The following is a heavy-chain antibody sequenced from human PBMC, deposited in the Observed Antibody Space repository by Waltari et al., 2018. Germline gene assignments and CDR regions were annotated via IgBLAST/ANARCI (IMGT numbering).Heavy chain of an antibody. CDR2: IDTAVKT. V-gene: IGHV3-13*01. D-gene: IGHD6-13*01. Sequence: EVQLVESGGGLVQPGGSLRLSCATSGFTFSSYDMHWVRQATGKGLEWVSAIDTAVKTYYPGSVKGRFTISRENSKNSLYLQMNSLRAGDTAVYYCARDSRRGGLEAFDFWGQGTMVTVSS. J-gene: IGHJ3*01. CDR1: GFTFSSYD. CDR3: ARDSRRGGLEAFDF.